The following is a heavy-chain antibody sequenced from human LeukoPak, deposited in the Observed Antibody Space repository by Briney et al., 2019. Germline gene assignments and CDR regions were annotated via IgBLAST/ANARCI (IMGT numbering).Heavy chain of an antibody. Sequence: GGSLRLSCAASGFTFNTYSMNWVRQAPGKGLEWVSSISGSSSYIDYADSVKGRFTISRDNAKNSLYLQMNSLRAEDTAVYYCARDPSPMGDDSSAWGQGTLVTVSS. J-gene: IGHJ5*02. D-gene: IGHD3-22*01. CDR3: ARDPSPMGDDSSA. CDR2: ISGSSSYI. CDR1: GFTFNTYS. V-gene: IGHV3-21*01.